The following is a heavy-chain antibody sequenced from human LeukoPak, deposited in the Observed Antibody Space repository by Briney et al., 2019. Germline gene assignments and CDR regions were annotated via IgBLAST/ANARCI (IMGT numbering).Heavy chain of an antibody. J-gene: IGHJ4*02. V-gene: IGHV4-61*02. CDR3: ARLKLRFGELFDY. Sequence: SQTLSLTCTVSGGSISSGSYYWSWIRQPAGKGLEWIGRIYTSGSTNYNPYLKSRVTISVDTSKNQFSLKLSSVTAADTAVYYCARLKLRFGELFDYWGQGALVTVSS. CDR2: IYTSGST. CDR1: GGSISSGSYY. D-gene: IGHD3-10*01.